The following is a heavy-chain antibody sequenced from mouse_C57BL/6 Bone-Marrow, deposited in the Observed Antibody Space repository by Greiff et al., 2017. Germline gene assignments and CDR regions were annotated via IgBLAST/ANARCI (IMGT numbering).Heavy chain of an antibody. D-gene: IGHD2-5*01. V-gene: IGHV1-64*01. CDR2: IHPNSGST. CDR1: GYTFTSYW. J-gene: IGHJ1*03. CDR3: ERLDSNYVDWYFDV. Sequence: QVQLQQPGAELVKPGASVKLSCKASGYTFTSYWMHWVKQRPGQGLEWIGMIHPNSGSTNYNEKFKSKATLTVDKSSSTAYMQLSSLTSEDSAVYYCERLDSNYVDWYFDVWGTGTTVTVSS.